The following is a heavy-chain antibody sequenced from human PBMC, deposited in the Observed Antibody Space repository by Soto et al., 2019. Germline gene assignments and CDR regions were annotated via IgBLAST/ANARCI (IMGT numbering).Heavy chain of an antibody. CDR2: IKNNDDGGTA. D-gene: IGHD3-16*01. CDR3: ATGYFDYRWGSLH. J-gene: IGHJ4*02. Sequence: EVQLVESGGGLVKSGGSLRLSCAASGFTFTNAWMHWVRQAPGKGPEWVGRIKNNDDGGTADYVAPVRGRVTISRDDSRKKLYLQVNSLKIEDTAVYYCATGYFDYRWGSLHWGQGTLVSVSS. CDR1: GFTFTNAW. V-gene: IGHV3-15*01.